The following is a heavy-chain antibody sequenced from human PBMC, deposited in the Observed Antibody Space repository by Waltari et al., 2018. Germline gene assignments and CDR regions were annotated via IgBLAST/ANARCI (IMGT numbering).Heavy chain of an antibody. Sequence: QVQLQESGPGLVKPSQTLSLTCTVSGGSISSGGYYWSWIRQHPGKGLEWIGYIYYIGSTYYNPSLKSRVTISVDTSKNQFSLELSSVTAADTAVYYCARSDCGGDCSPAGYWGQGTLVTVSS. V-gene: IGHV4-31*03. D-gene: IGHD2-21*02. CDR1: GGSISSGGYY. CDR3: ARSDCGGDCSPAGY. J-gene: IGHJ4*02. CDR2: IYYIGST.